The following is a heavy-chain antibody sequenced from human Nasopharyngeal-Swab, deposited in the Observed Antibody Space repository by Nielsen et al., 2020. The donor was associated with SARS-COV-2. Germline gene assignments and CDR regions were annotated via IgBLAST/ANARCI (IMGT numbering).Heavy chain of an antibody. D-gene: IGHD1-26*01. V-gene: IGHV3-23*01. CDR3: AKDLQGYSGSYFN. CDR1: GCAYCRHG. J-gene: IGHJ4*02. Sequence: GCAYCRHGWSRISRAPGKGLEWVSAISGSGGSTYYADSVKGRFTISRDNSKNTLYLQMNSLRAEDTAVYYCAKDLQGYSGSYFNWGQGTRVTVSS. CDR2: ISGSGGST.